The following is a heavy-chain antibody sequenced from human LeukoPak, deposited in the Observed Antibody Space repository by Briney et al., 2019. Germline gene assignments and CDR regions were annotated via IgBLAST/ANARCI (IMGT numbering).Heavy chain of an antibody. CDR3: ARDGNYYDSSGYPDP. Sequence: GASVTVSCEASGYTFTSYGISWVRQAPGQGLEWMGWISAYNGNTNYAQKLQGRVTMTTDTSTSTAYMELRSLRSDDTAVYYCARDGNYYDSSGYPDPWGQGTLVTVSS. J-gene: IGHJ5*02. V-gene: IGHV1-18*01. CDR1: GYTFTSYG. CDR2: ISAYNGNT. D-gene: IGHD3-22*01.